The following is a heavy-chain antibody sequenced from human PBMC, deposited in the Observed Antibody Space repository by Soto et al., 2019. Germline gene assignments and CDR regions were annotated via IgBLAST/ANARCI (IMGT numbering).Heavy chain of an antibody. CDR3: VSKLGPYYYGLDV. CDR1: GGSFSGYY. J-gene: IGHJ6*02. Sequence: QVQLQQWGAGLLKPSETLSLTCAVYGGSFSGYYWSWIRQPPGKGLEWIGEINDSGSTKYNPPLKSRATISVDTSKNQFSLSLTSVTAADTAVYYCVSKLGPYYYGLDVWGQGTTVTVSS. D-gene: IGHD3-16*01. CDR2: INDSGST. V-gene: IGHV4-34*01.